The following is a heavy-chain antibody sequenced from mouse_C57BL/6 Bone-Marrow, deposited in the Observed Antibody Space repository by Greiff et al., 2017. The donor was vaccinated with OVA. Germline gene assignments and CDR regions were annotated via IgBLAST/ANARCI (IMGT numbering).Heavy chain of an antibody. CDR1: GYAFSSSW. Sequence: VQLQQSGPELVKPGASVKISCKASGYAFSSSWMNWVKQRPGKGLEWIGRIYPGDGDTNYNGKFKGKATLTADKSSSTAYMQLSSLTSEDSAVYFCAGTGTDDWGQGTTLTVSS. J-gene: IGHJ2*01. CDR2: IYPGDGDT. V-gene: IGHV1-82*01. CDR3: AGTGTDD. D-gene: IGHD4-1*01.